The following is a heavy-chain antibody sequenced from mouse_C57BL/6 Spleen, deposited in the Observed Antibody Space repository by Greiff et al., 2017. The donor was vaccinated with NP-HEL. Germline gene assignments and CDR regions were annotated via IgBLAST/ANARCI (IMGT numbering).Heavy chain of an antibody. D-gene: IGHD2-2*01. CDR2: INYDGSST. J-gene: IGHJ4*01. CDR3: ARWFHAMDY. CDR1: GFTFSDYY. Sequence: EVQVVESEGGLVQPGSSMKLSCTASGFTFSDYYMAWVRQVPEKGLEWVANINYDGSSTYYLDSLKSRFIISRDNAKNILYLQMSSLKSEDTATYYCARWFHAMDYWGQGTSVTVSS. V-gene: IGHV5-16*01.